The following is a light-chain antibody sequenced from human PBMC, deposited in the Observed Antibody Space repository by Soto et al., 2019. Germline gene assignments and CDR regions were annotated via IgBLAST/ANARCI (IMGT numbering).Light chain of an antibody. Sequence: QSVLTQPPSVSAAPGQKVTISCSESNSNIGNNYVSWYQQLPGTAPKLLIYDRSNRPSGIPDRFSGSKSGTSATLDITGLQTGDEADYYCGTWDSSLSAYVFGKGTKVTVL. CDR2: DRS. J-gene: IGLJ1*01. CDR3: GTWDSSLSAYV. V-gene: IGLV1-51*01. CDR1: NSNIGNNY.